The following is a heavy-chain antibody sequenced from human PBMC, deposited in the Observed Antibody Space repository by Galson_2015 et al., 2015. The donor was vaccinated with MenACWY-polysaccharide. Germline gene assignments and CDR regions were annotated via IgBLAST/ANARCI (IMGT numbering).Heavy chain of an antibody. V-gene: IGHV1-2*02. J-gene: IGHJ5*02. CDR3: ARDLVGAGDWYDP. Sequence: SVKVSCKASGYTFADYYMHWVRQAPGQGLEWMGWINPKSGDTKYAQKFRGRVTMTRDTSISTAYIELSRLSSDDTAMYYCARDLVGAGDWYDPWGQGTLVTVSS. CDR1: GYTFADYY. CDR2: INPKSGDT. D-gene: IGHD3-16*01.